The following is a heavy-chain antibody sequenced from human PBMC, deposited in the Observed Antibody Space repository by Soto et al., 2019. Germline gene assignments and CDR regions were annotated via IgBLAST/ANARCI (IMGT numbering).Heavy chain of an antibody. CDR1: GFTFDDYA. CDR3: AKDEGYDFWSGYYVAFSPHAFDI. J-gene: IGHJ3*02. Sequence: GGSLRLSCAASGFTFDDYAMHWVRQAPGKGLEWVSGISWNSGSIGYADSVKGRFTISRDNAKNSLYLQMNSLRAEDTALYYCAKDEGYDFWSGYYVAFSPHAFDIWGQGTMVTVSS. D-gene: IGHD3-3*01. V-gene: IGHV3-9*01. CDR2: ISWNSGSI.